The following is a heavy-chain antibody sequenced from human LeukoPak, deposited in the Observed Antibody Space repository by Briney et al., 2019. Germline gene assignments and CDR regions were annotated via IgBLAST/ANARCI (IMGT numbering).Heavy chain of an antibody. CDR2: IYTSGST. D-gene: IGHD5-18*01. CDR1: GGSISNYY. CDR3: ARVVTAMVPYFDY. V-gene: IGHV4-4*07. Sequence: SETLSLTCTVSGGSISNYYWSWIRQPAGKGLEWIGRIYTSGSTNYNPSLKSRVTISVDTSKNQFSLKLSSVTAADTAVYYCARVVTAMVPYFDYWGQGTLVTVSS. J-gene: IGHJ4*02.